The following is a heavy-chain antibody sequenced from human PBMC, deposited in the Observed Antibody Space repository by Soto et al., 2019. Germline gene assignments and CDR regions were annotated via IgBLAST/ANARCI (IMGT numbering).Heavy chain of an antibody. CDR3: ARGGYYFYMDV. Sequence: QVQLQESGPGLVKPSGTLSLTCAVSGGSISISNWWSWVRQTPGKGLEWIGQIHHSGSTNYSPSLTSRVTISVDKSKNQFSLKMNSVTAADTAVYYCARGGYYFYMDVWGKGTTVTVSS. CDR2: IHHSGST. J-gene: IGHJ6*03. D-gene: IGHD1-26*01. V-gene: IGHV4-4*02. CDR1: GGSISISNW.